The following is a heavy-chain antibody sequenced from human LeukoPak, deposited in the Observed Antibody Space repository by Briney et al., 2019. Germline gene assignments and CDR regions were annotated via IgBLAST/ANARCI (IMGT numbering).Heavy chain of an antibody. CDR1: GYSFTNYW. Sequence: GESLKISCKGSGYSFTNYWIGWVRQMPGKGLELMGIIYPGDSDTRYSPSFQGQVTISADKSISTAYPQWSSLKASDTSIYYCGRPYVGGNDAFDIWGQGTMVTVSS. CDR3: GRPYVGGNDAFDI. V-gene: IGHV5-51*01. J-gene: IGHJ3*02. CDR2: IYPGDSDT. D-gene: IGHD1-26*01.